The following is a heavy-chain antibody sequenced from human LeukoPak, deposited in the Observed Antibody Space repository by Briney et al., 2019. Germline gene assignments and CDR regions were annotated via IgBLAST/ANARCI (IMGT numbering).Heavy chain of an antibody. Sequence: PGGSLRLPCAASGFTFSSHGMHWVRQAPGKGLEWLAVIRSDGADNYVVDSVKGRFIISRDNSKNTLYLQMSSLRAEDTAFYYCARGCGGSTTCYIIDYWGQGTLVTVSS. D-gene: IGHD2-2*01. V-gene: IGHV3-33*01. CDR1: GFTFSSHG. J-gene: IGHJ4*02. CDR2: IRSDGADN. CDR3: ARGCGGSTTCYIIDY.